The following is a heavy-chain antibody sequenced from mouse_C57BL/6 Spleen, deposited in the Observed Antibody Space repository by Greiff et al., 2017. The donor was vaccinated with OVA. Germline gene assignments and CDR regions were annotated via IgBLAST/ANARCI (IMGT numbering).Heavy chain of an antibody. CDR2: IYPRSGNT. D-gene: IGHD2-4*01. J-gene: IGHJ4*01. V-gene: IGHV1-81*01. CDR3: ARRITAPDIHYDYDYYAMDY. CDR1: GYTFTSYG. Sequence: QVQLKESGAELARPGASVKLSCKASGYTFTSYGISWVKQRTGQGLEWIGEIYPRSGNTYYNEKFKGKATLTADKSSSTAYMELRSLTSEDSAVYFCARRITAPDIHYDYDYYAMDYWGQGTSVTVSS.